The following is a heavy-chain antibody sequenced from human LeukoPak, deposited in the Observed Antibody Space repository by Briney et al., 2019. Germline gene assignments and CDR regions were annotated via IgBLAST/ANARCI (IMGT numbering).Heavy chain of an antibody. J-gene: IGHJ4*02. D-gene: IGHD6-13*01. CDR1: GGSISSYY. CDR2: IYYSGST. Sequence: SETLSLTCTVSGGSISSYYWSWIRQPAGKGLEWIGYIYYSGSTYYNPSPKSRVTISVDTSKNQFSLKLSSVTAADTAVYYCARVEAAAGTRIDYWGQGTLVTVSS. V-gene: IGHV4-59*06. CDR3: ARVEAAAGTRIDY.